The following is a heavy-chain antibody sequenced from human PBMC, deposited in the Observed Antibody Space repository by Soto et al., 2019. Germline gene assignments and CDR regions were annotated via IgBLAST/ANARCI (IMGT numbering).Heavy chain of an antibody. CDR2: ISGSGGST. CDR3: AKAFEDDSSGYYLVDY. D-gene: IGHD3-22*01. V-gene: IGHV3-23*01. Sequence: GKGLEWVSAISGSGGSTSYADSVKGRFTISRDNSKTTLYLQMNSLRAEDTAVYYCAKAFEDDSSGYYLVDYWGQGTLVTVSS. J-gene: IGHJ4*02.